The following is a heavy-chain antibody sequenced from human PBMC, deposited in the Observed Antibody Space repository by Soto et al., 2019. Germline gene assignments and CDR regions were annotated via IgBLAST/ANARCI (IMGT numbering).Heavy chain of an antibody. V-gene: IGHV3-23*01. CDR3: AKGRFQTTTVTGGHSYYMDV. CDR2: ISGSGGST. CDR1: GFTFSSYA. Sequence: GGSLRLSCAASGFTFSSYAMSWVRQAPGKGLEWVSAISGSGGSTYYADSVKGRFTISRDNSKNTLYLQMNSLRAEDTAVYYCAKGRFQTTTVTGGHSYYMDVWGKGTTVTVSS. D-gene: IGHD4-17*01. J-gene: IGHJ6*03.